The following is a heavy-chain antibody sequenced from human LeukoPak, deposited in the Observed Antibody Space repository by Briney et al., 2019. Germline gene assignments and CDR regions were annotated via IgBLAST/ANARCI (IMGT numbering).Heavy chain of an antibody. CDR2: IYPGDSDT. D-gene: IGHD5-12*01. J-gene: IGHJ4*02. V-gene: IGHV5-51*01. CDR3: ARPPSGYDLLNLDY. CDR1: GYSFTSYW. Sequence: WASVKVSCKGSGYSFTSYWIGWVRQMPGKGLEWMGIIYPGDSDTRYSPSFQGQVTISADKSISTAYLQWSSLKASDTAMYYCARPPSGYDLLNLDYWGQGTRVTVSS.